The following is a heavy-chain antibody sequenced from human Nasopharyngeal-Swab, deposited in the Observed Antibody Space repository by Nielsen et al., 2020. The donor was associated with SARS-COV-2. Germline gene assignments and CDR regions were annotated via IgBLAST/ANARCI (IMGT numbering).Heavy chain of an antibody. V-gene: IGHV3-23*01. CDR2: ISGSGGST. D-gene: IGHD6-13*01. CDR3: AKDGKRRGIAAAGTLYYYYGMDV. J-gene: IGHJ6*02. Sequence: WIRQPLGKGLEWVSAISGSGGSTYYADSVKGRFTISRDNSKNTLYLQMNSLRAEDTAVYYCAKDGKRRGIAAAGTLYYYYGMDVWGQGTTVTVSS.